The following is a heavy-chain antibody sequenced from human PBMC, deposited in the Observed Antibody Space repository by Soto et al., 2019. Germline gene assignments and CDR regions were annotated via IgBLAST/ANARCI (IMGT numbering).Heavy chain of an antibody. V-gene: IGHV1-69*06. J-gene: IGHJ6*02. D-gene: IGHD3-9*01. CDR1: GGTFSSYA. CDR3: ARPCPPDYDILTGYPVYYYYGMDV. CDR2: TIPIFGTA. Sequence: SVKVSCKASGGTFSSYAISWVRQPPGQELEWMGGTIPIFGTANYAQKFQGRVTITADKSTSTAYMELSSLRSEDTAMYYCARPCPPDYDILTGYPVYYYYGMDVWGQGTTVTVSS.